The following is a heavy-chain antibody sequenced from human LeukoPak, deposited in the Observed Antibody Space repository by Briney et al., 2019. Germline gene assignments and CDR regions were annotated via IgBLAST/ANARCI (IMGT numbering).Heavy chain of an antibody. J-gene: IGHJ4*02. D-gene: IGHD3-3*01. CDR3: ARDDVYDFWSGSLDY. Sequence: GGSVRLSCAASGFTFSSYWMSWVRQAPGKGLEWVANIKQDGSEKYYVDSVKGRFTNSRDNAKNSLYLQMNSLRAEDTAVYYCARDDVYDFWSGSLDYWGQGTLVTVSS. CDR1: GFTFSSYW. CDR2: IKQDGSEK. V-gene: IGHV3-7*01.